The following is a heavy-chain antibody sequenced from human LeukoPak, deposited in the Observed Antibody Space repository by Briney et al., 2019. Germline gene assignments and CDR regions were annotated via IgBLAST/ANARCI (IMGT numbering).Heavy chain of an antibody. D-gene: IGHD2-2*01. CDR1: GYTFTGYY. V-gene: IGHV1-2*02. CDR2: INPNSGGT. Sequence: ASVKVSCKASGYTFTGYYMHWVRQAPGQGLEGMGWINPNSGGTNYAQKFQGRVTMTRDTSISTAYMELSRLRSDDTAVYYCATTLGCSSTSCEAVHFDYWGQGTLVTVSS. J-gene: IGHJ4*02. CDR3: ATTLGCSSTSCEAVHFDY.